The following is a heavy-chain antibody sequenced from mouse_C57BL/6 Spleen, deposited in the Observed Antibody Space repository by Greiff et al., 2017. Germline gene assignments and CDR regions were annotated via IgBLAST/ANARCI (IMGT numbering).Heavy chain of an antibody. CDR1: GYTFTSYW. V-gene: IGHV1-55*01. D-gene: IGHD2-1*01. CDR2: IYPGSGST. Sequence: QVQLQQPGAELVKPGASVKMSCKASGYTFTSYWITWVKQRPGQGLEWIGDIYPGSGSTNYNEKFKGKATLTVDTSSSTAYMQLSSLTSEDSAVYYCARDEVLLTRFAYWGQGTLVTVSA. CDR3: ARDEVLLTRFAY. J-gene: IGHJ3*01.